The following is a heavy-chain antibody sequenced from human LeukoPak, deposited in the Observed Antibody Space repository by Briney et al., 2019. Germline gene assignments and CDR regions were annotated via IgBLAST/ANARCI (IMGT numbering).Heavy chain of an antibody. V-gene: IGHV4-4*02. CDR3: SRENGAFSPFGY. J-gene: IGHJ4*02. CDR2: ISLTGLT. CDR1: GGSISNTNW. Sequence: SETLSRTCGGSGGSISNTNWWSWVRQPPGQGLEWIGEISLTGLTHYNPSLESRVTVSLDKSKNQLSLNLTSVTAADTAVYYCSRENGAFSPFGYWGQGTLVTVLS. D-gene: IGHD2-8*01.